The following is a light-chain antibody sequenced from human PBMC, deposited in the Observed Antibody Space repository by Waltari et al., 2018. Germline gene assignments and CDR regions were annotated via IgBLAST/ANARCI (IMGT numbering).Light chain of an antibody. Sequence: EIMLTQSPATLSLPPGERATLSCRASQTVRTYLAWYQQKPGQAPRLLIFDASSRATGIPAKFSGSGSGTDFTLTVSNLEPEDFAVYYCQQRANWPYTFGQGTRVEI. V-gene: IGKV3-11*01. J-gene: IGKJ2*01. CDR3: QQRANWPYT. CDR1: QTVRTY. CDR2: DAS.